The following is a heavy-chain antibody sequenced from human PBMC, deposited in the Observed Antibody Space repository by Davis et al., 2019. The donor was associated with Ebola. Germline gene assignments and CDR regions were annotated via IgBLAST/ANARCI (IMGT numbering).Heavy chain of an antibody. J-gene: IGHJ4*02. Sequence: SETLSLTCTVSGGPISSYYWSWIRQPPGKGLEWIGYIYSSGTTNYNPSLKSRVTISIDTSKSQFFLKLNSVTAADTAVYYCARDGKDFDYWGQGSLVTVSS. V-gene: IGHV4-59*01. CDR2: IYSSGTT. CDR3: ARDGKDFDY. CDR1: GGPISSYY.